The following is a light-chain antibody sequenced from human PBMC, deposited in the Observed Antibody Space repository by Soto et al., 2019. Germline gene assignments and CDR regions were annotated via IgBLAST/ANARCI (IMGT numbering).Light chain of an antibody. CDR1: QSVSRNS. J-gene: IGKJ2*01. V-gene: IGKV3-20*01. CDR3: QQYGSSLYT. CDR2: GAS. Sequence: EIVLTQSPGTLSLSPGERATLSCRASQSVSRNSLAWYQQKPGQTPRLLIYGASSRATGIPDRFSGSGSGTDFTLTISRLEPEDFAVFYCQQYGSSLYTFGQGTKLEIK.